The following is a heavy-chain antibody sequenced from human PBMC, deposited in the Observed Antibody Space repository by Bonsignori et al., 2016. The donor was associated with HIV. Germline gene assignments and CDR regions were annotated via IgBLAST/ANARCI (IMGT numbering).Heavy chain of an antibody. J-gene: IGHJ6*03. D-gene: IGHD1-14*01. V-gene: IGHV3-49*02. CDR3: TRDNGIDYYYYYMDV. Sequence: WIRQPPGKGLEWVGFIRSKAYGGTTEYAASVKGRFTISRDDSKSIAYLQMNSLKTEDTAVYYCTRDNGIDYYYYYMDVWGKGTTVTVSS. CDR2: IRSKAYGGTT.